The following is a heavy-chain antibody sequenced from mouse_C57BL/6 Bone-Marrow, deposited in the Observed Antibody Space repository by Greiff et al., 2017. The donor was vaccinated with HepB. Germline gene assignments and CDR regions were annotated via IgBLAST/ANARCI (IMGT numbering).Heavy chain of an antibody. CDR1: GFTFSSYA. CDR2: ISDGGSYT. CDR3: ERVYYAWFAY. J-gene: IGHJ3*01. D-gene: IGHD1-1*01. V-gene: IGHV5-4*03. Sequence: EVKLVESGGGLVKPGGSLKLSCAASGFTFSSYAMSWVRQTPEKRLEWVATISDGGSYTYYPDNVKGRFTISRDNAKNNLDLQMSHLKSEDTAMYYCERVYYAWFAYWGQGTLVTVSA.